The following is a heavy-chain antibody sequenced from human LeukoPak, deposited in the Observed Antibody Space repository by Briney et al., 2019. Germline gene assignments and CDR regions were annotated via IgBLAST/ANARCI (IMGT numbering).Heavy chain of an antibody. V-gene: IGHV5-51*01. Sequence: GESLKISCKGSGYSFTSYWIGWVRQMPGKGLEWMGIIYPGDSDTRYSPSFQGQVTISADKSTSTAYLQWSSLKASDTAMYYCARRALLGEFVSPDYYYMDVWGKGTTVTISS. CDR1: GYSFTSYW. D-gene: IGHD3-10*01. CDR3: ARRALLGEFVSPDYYYMDV. CDR2: IYPGDSDT. J-gene: IGHJ6*03.